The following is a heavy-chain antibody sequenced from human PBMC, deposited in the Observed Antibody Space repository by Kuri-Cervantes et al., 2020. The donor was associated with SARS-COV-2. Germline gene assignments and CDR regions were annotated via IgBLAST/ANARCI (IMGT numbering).Heavy chain of an antibody. V-gene: IGHV4-39*01. CDR1: GSSISSSSYY. CDR2: IYYSGST. CDR3: AIICGGSCYSIRDY. Sequence: ESLKISCTFSGSSISSSSYYWGWIRQPPGEGLEWLGSIYYSGSTYYNPSLKSRVTISVDMSKSQFSLKLSSVTAADTAVYYCAIICGGSCYSIRDYWGQGTLVTVSS. D-gene: IGHD2-15*01. J-gene: IGHJ4*02.